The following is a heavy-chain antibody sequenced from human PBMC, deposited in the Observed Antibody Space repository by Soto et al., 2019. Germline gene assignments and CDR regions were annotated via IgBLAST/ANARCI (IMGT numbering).Heavy chain of an antibody. V-gene: IGHV1-69*02. CDR1: GGTFSSYT. CDR3: ARSDDYVEAFDI. CDR2: IIPILGIA. D-gene: IGHD4-17*01. Sequence: SVKVSCKASGGTFSSYTISWVRQAPGQGLEWMGRIIPILGIANYAQKFQGRVTITADKSTSTAYMELSSLRSEDTAVYYCARSDDYVEAFDIWGQGTMVTVSS. J-gene: IGHJ3*02.